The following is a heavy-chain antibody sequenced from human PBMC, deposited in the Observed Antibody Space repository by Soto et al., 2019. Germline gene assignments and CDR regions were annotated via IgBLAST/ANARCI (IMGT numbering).Heavy chain of an antibody. CDR2: IYWDDDK. CDR3: AHCNGWRHVGYYYYGMDV. Sequence: QITLKESGPTLVKPTQTLTLTCTFSGFSLSTSGVGVGWIRQPPGKALEWLALIYWDDDKRYSPSLKSRLTITKDTSKNQVVLTMTNMDPVDTATYYCAHCNGWRHVGYYYYGMDVWGQGTTVTVSS. CDR1: GFSLSTSGVG. J-gene: IGHJ6*02. V-gene: IGHV2-5*02. D-gene: IGHD6-25*01.